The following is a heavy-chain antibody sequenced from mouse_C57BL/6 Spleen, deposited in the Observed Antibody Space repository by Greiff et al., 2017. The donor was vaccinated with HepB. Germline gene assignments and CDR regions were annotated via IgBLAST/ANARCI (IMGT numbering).Heavy chain of an antibody. CDR2: IDPSDSYT. V-gene: IGHV1-50*01. J-gene: IGHJ3*01. Sequence: VQLQQPGAELVKPGASVKLSCKASGYTFTSYWMQWVKQRPGQGLEWIGEIDPSDSYTNYNQKFKGKATLTVDTSSSTAYMQLSSLTSEDSAVYYCARSSGYWFAYWGQGTLVTVSA. D-gene: IGHD3-2*02. CDR3: ARSSGYWFAY. CDR1: GYTFTSYW.